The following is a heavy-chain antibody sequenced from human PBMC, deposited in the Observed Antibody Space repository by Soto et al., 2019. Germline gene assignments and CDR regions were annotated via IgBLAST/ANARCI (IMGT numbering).Heavy chain of an antibody. V-gene: IGHV1-69*08. CDR1: GTIFSSYT. J-gene: IGHJ6*01. Sequence: QVPLVQSGAEVKKPGSSVRVSCKASGTIFSSYTISWVRQAPGQGLEWMGRIIPILGETNSAQKFQGRVTLTADKSTNTAYMELNSLRLEDTALYYCARGLGGRMDDW. D-gene: IGHD3-16*01. CDR2: IIPILGET. CDR3: ARGLGGRMDD.